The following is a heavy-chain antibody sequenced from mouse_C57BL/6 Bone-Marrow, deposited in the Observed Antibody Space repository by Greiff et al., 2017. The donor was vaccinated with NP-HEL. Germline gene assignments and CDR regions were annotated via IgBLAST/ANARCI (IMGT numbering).Heavy chain of an antibody. D-gene: IGHD2-4*01. V-gene: IGHV5-9-1*02. Sequence: EVQLQQSGEGLVKPGGSLKLSCAASGFTFTSYAMSWVRQTPEKRLEWVAYISSGGDYIYYADTVKGRFTISRDNARNTLYLQMSSLKSEDTAMYYCTREDYEFAYWGQGTLVTVSA. CDR2: ISSGGDYI. J-gene: IGHJ3*01. CDR1: GFTFTSYA. CDR3: TREDYEFAY.